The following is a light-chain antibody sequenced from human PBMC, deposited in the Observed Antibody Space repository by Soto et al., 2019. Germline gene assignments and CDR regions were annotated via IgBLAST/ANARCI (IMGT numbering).Light chain of an antibody. Sequence: EIVMTQSPATLSLSPGERATLSCRASQSVGSSLAWYRQKPGQAPRLLIYDASTRATDVPDRFSGSGSGTEFSLTISSLESEDFATYYCQQHSNLPPTFGQGTKLDIK. J-gene: IGKJ1*01. CDR2: DAS. CDR3: QQHSNLPPT. CDR1: QSVGSS. V-gene: IGKV3-11*01.